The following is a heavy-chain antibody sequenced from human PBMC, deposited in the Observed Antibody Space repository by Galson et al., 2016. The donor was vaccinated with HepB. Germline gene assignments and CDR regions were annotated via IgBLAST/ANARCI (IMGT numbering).Heavy chain of an antibody. CDR2: ITGDRANA. J-gene: IGHJ4*02. Sequence: SLRLSCAASGFTFGTYTMHWIRQAPGEGLQWVSLITGDRANAYYADSVKGRFTISRDNRKNSLYLQRNSLRTEDTALYYCAKDHGGYSGFDYWGQGTLVTVSS. D-gene: IGHD2-15*01. CDR1: GFTFGTYT. V-gene: IGHV3-43*01. CDR3: AKDHGGYSGFDY.